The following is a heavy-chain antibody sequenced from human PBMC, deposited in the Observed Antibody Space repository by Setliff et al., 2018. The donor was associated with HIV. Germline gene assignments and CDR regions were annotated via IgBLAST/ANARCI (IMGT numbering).Heavy chain of an antibody. J-gene: IGHJ3*02. CDR1: GFTFSTFA. CDR3: AKDLCGGDCYDAFDI. CDR2: IWYDGSNK. V-gene: IGHV3-33*06. D-gene: IGHD2-21*02. Sequence: PGGSLRLSCVASGFTFSTFAMHWVRQAPGKGLEWVAVIWYDGSNKYYADSVKGRFTISRDNSKNTLYLQMNSLRAEDTAVYYCAKDLCGGDCYDAFDIWGQGTMVTVSS.